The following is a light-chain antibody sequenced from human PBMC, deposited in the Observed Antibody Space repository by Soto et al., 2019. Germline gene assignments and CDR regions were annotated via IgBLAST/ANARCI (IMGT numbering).Light chain of an antibody. J-gene: IGKJ4*01. V-gene: IGKV3D-20*02. CDR1: QSVSSFY. Sequence: EIVLTQSPGTLSLSPGERATLSCRASQSVSSFYLAWYQQKPGQAPRLLIYGASSRATGIPDRFSGSGSGTDFTLTISRLEPEDFAVYYCQHRSNWPLTFGGGTKVEI. CDR3: QHRSNWPLT. CDR2: GAS.